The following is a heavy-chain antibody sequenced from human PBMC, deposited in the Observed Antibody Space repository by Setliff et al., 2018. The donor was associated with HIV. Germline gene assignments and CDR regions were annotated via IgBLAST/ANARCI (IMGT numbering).Heavy chain of an antibody. V-gene: IGHV4-39*01. CDR1: GGSISSSNYY. CDR2: ISYSGHI. CDR3: ARHVILLELLSYFYMDV. J-gene: IGHJ6*03. D-gene: IGHD3-16*01. Sequence: SETLSLTCTVSGGSISSSNYYWGWIRQPPGKGLEWIGAISYSGHIYFNSSLKSRVTIYLDTSKRQLSLRLTSVTAADTAVYYCARHVILLELLSYFYMDVWGKGATVTV.